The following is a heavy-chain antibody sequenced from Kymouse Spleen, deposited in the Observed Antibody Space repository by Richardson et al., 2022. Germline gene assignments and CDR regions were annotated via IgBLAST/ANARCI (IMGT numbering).Heavy chain of an antibody. J-gene: IGHJ4*02. V-gene: IGHV4-39*01. CDR2: IYYSGST. CDR1: GGSISSSSYY. CDR3: ARHTRIAVAGTFDY. Sequence: QLQLQESGPGLVKPSETLSLTCTVSGGSISSSSYYWGWIRQPPGKGLEWIGSIYYSGSTYYNPSLKSRVTISVDTSKNQFSLKLSSVTAADTAVYYCARHTRIAVAGTFDYWGQGTLVTVSS. D-gene: IGHD6-19*01.